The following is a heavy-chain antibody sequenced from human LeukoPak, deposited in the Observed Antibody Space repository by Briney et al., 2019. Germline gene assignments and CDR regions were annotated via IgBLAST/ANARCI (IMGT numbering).Heavy chain of an antibody. CDR3: ATRGSVDTATYAFDI. CDR1: GFTFSSYS. CDR2: ISSSSSTI. D-gene: IGHD5-18*01. V-gene: IGHV3-48*01. Sequence: PGGSLRLSCAASGFTFSSYSMNWVRQAPGKGLEWVSYISSSSSTIYYADSVKGRFTISRDNAKNSLYLQMNSLRAEDTAVYYCATRGSVDTATYAFDIWGQGTIVTVSS. J-gene: IGHJ3*02.